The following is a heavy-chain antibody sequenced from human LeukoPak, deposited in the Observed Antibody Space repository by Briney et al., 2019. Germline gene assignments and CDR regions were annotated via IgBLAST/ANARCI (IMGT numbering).Heavy chain of an antibody. D-gene: IGHD3-16*02. CDR2: IKQDGSDY. V-gene: IGHV3-7*01. CDR3: AREQTPVIHYYFDS. Sequence: GSLRLSCAASGFTLSSYWMSWVRQAPGTRLESVTNIKQDGSDYYYVDSVKGRFTISRDYAKNSLYLQINSLRAEDTAVYYCAREQTPVIHYYFDSWGQGTLVTVSS. J-gene: IGHJ4*02. CDR1: GFTLSSYW.